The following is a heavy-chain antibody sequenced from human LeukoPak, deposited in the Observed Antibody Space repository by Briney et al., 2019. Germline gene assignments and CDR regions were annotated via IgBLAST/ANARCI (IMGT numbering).Heavy chain of an antibody. V-gene: IGHV3-7*04. CDR1: GFAFSSFW. CDR3: TRGSGWYPDY. D-gene: IGHD6-19*01. CDR2: VNQDGREK. J-gene: IGHJ4*02. Sequence: GGSLRLSCAASGFAFSSFWMSWVRQVPGKGLEWVANVNQDGREKNYVDSVKGRFTIFRDNAKNSLYLQMNSLRVEDTAVFYCTRGSGWYPDYWGQGTLVTVSS.